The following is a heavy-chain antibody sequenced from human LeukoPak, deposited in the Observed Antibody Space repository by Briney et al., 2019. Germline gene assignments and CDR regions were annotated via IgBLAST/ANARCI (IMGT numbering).Heavy chain of an antibody. CDR3: AKSYDSSGYYYYGMDV. Sequence: GGSLRLSCAASGFTFSSYGMHWVRQAPGKGLEWVAVIWYDGSNKYYADSVKGRFTISRDNSKITLYLQMNSLRAEDTAVYYCAKSYDSSGYYYYGMDVWGQGTTVTVSS. V-gene: IGHV3-33*06. CDR1: GFTFSSYG. J-gene: IGHJ6*02. D-gene: IGHD3-22*01. CDR2: IWYDGSNK.